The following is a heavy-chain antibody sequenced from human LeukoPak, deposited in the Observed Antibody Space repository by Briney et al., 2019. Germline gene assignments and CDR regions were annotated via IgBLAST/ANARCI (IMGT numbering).Heavy chain of an antibody. CDR2: ISSGGDST. Sequence: GGSLRLSCAASGVSFSSDSMTWGRHAPRKGRGWVSSISSGGDSTTSADCVKGRCTHSRDNLKYTPYLPMNSLRAEDTAVYYCAKSSYYDSSGYYREYYFDHWRQGTLDTVSS. D-gene: IGHD3-22*01. V-gene: IGHV3-23*01. J-gene: IGHJ4*02. CDR3: AKSSYYDSSGYYREYYFDH. CDR1: GVSFSSDS.